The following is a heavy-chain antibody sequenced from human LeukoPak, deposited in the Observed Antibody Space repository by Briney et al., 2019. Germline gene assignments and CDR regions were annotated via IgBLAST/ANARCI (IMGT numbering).Heavy chain of an antibody. V-gene: IGHV4-39*07. J-gene: IGHJ2*01. CDR1: GGSISSSSYY. CDR2: IYYSGST. CDR3: ARGIAVAGTWYFDL. Sequence: PSETLSLTCTVSGGSISSSSYYWGWIRQPPGKGLEWIGSIYYSGSTYYNPSLKSRVTISVDTSKNQFSLKLSSVTAADTAVYYCARGIAVAGTWYFDLWGRGTLVTVSS. D-gene: IGHD6-19*01.